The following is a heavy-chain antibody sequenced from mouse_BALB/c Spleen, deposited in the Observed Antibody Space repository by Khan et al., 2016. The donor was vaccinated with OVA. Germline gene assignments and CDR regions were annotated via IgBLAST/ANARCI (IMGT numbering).Heavy chain of an antibody. D-gene: IGHD1-1*02. V-gene: IGHV3-2*02. CDR1: GYSITSDYA. CDR3: ARVYGGDFDY. Sequence: VQLKESGPGLVKPSQSLSLTCTVTGYSITSDYAWNWLRQFPGNKLEWMGHISDRGKTKYNPSIKSRITSTRDTSKNQIFLQLNSVTTEDTATYYCARVYGGDFDYWGQGTTLTVSS. CDR2: ISDRGKT. J-gene: IGHJ2*01.